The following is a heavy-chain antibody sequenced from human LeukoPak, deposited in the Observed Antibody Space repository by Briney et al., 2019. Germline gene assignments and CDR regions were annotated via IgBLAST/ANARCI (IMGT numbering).Heavy chain of an antibody. CDR2: ISGSGDST. CDR3: AKGVTYGYYFDS. D-gene: IGHD4-17*01. V-gene: IGHV3-23*01. CDR1: GFTFSSYA. Sequence: GGSLRLSCVVSGFTFSSYAMSWVRQAPGKGLEWVSAISGSGDSTYYAGSVKGRFTISRDTSKNTVHLQMNSLRAVDTAIYYCAKGVTYGYYFDSWGQGTLVTVSS. J-gene: IGHJ4*02.